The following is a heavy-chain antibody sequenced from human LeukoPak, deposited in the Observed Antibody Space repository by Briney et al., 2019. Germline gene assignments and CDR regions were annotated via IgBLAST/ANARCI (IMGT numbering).Heavy chain of an antibody. CDR1: GFTFSSYA. CDR2: ISGSGGST. Sequence: PGGSLRLSCAASGFTFSSYAMSWVRQAPGKGLEWVLAISGSGGSTYYADSVKGRFTISRDNSKNTLYLQMNSLRAEDTAVYYCAKDRLGNRRVVINAFDIWGQGTMVTVSS. D-gene: IGHD3-3*01. J-gene: IGHJ3*02. CDR3: AKDRLGNRRVVINAFDI. V-gene: IGHV3-23*01.